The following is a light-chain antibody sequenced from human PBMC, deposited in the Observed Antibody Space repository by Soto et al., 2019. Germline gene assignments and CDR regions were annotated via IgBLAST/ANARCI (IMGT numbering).Light chain of an antibody. CDR2: DTS. J-gene: IGLJ1*01. CDR3: LLSYSVTGV. V-gene: IGLV7-46*01. Sequence: QAVVTQEPSLTVSPGGTVTLTCGSSTGAVTSGHYPYWFQQKPGQAPRTLIHDTSNKHSWTPARFSGSLLGGKAALTLSGAQPEDEAEYYCLLSYSVTGVFGTGTKLTVL. CDR1: TGAVTSGHY.